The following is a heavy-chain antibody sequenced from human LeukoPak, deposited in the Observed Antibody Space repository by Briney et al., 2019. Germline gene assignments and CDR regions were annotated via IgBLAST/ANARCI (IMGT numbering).Heavy chain of an antibody. J-gene: IGHJ4*02. CDR1: GFTLSNYW. D-gene: IGHD5-12*01. V-gene: IGHV3-7*01. CDR3: VRDGGVSGYDLLDY. CDR2: INQDGSEE. Sequence: GGSLRLSCAASGFTLSNYWMTWVRQAPGKGLEWVAHINQDGSEEHYMDSAKARFTISRDNAKNSLSLQMNSLRAEDTAVYYCVRDGGVSGYDLLDYWGQGTLVTVSS.